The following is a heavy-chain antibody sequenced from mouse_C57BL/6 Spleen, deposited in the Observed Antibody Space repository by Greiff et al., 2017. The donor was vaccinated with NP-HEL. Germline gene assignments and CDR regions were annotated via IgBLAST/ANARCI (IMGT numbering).Heavy chain of an antibody. Sequence: QVQLQQSGAELVKPGASVKMSCKASGYTFTTYPIEWMKQTHGKSLEWIGNFHPYNDDTKYNEKFKGKATLTVEKSSSTVYLELSRLTSDDSAVYYCARRAYYDYDVWYFDVWGTGTTVTVSS. J-gene: IGHJ1*03. CDR1: GYTFTTYP. CDR2: FHPYNDDT. CDR3: ARRAYYDYDVWYFDV. D-gene: IGHD2-4*01. V-gene: IGHV1-47*01.